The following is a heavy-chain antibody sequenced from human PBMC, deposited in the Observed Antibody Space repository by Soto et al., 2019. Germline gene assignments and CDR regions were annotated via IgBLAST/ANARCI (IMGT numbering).Heavy chain of an antibody. V-gene: IGHV4-61*01. CDR1: GGSVIGVSYY. J-gene: IGHJ5*02. Sequence: PLETLSLTCTVFGGSVIGVSYYCRWIRQPPGKGLEWIGYIYYSGSTNYLPSLMSRFTISANTSNNLYSLKLSDVTAAEKAGYYGARDRGTNGVCYDVGFDPWGQGTPVTVSS. CDR3: ARDRGTNGVCYDVGFDP. D-gene: IGHD2-8*01. CDR2: IYYSGST.